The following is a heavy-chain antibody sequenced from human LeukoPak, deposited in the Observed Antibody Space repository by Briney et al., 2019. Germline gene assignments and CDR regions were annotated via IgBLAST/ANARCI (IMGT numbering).Heavy chain of an antibody. CDR1: GFTFSSYW. V-gene: IGHV3-7*01. CDR3: ARNRSGWFGELFG. D-gene: IGHD3-10*01. J-gene: IGHJ4*02. CDR2: IKQDGSEK. Sequence: GGSLRLSCAASGFTFSSYWMSWVRQAPGKGLEWVANIKQDGSEKYYVDSVKGRFTISRDNAKNSLYLQMKSLRAEDTAVYYCARNRSGWFGELFGWGQGTLVTVSS.